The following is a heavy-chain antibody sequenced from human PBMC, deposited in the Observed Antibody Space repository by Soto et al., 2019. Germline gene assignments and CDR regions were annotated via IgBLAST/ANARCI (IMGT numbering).Heavy chain of an antibody. CDR3: ARRYYYDSSGYQVYYYYGMDV. CDR1: GYTFTSYG. V-gene: IGHV1-18*04. CDR2: ISAYNGNT. J-gene: IGHJ6*02. Sequence: GASVKVSCKASGYTFTSYGISWVRQAPGQGLEWMGWISAYNGNTNYAQKLRGRVTMTTDTSTSTAYMELRSLRSDDTAVYYCARRYYYDSSGYQVYYYYGMDVWGQGTTVTVSS. D-gene: IGHD3-22*01.